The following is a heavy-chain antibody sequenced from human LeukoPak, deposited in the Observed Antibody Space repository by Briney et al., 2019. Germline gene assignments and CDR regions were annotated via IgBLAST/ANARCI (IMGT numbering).Heavy chain of an antibody. CDR3: ATYKGDYFDY. D-gene: IGHD1-1*01. V-gene: IGHV1-69*13. CDR1: GYTFTSYG. J-gene: IGHJ4*02. Sequence: SVTVSCKASGYTFTSYGISWVRQAPGQGLEWMGGIIPIFGTANYAQKFQGRVTITADESTSTAYMELSSLRSEDAAVYYCATYKGDYFDYWGQGTLVTVSS. CDR2: IIPIFGTA.